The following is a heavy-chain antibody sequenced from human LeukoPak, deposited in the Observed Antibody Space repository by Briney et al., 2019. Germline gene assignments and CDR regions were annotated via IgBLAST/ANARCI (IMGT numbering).Heavy chain of an antibody. J-gene: IGHJ4*02. D-gene: IGHD6-13*01. CDR1: GGSISSYY. CDR2: IYYSGTT. Sequence: SETLSLTCTVSGGSISSYYWSWIRQPPGKGLEWIGYIYYSGTTNYNPSLKSRVTISVDTSKNQFSLKLSSETAADTAVYYCARGVYIAAAQYGYWGQGTLVTVSS. V-gene: IGHV4-59*01. CDR3: ARGVYIAAAQYGY.